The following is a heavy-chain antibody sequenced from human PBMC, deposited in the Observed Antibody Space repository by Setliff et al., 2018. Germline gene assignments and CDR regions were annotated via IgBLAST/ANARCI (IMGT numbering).Heavy chain of an antibody. D-gene: IGHD3-3*01. CDR1: GGTFSSYA. CDR3: AGGYRGYYNFWSGSQGANWFDP. Sequence: SVKVSCKASGGTFSSYAISWVRQAPGQGLEWMGGIIPIFGTANYAQKFQGRVTITADESTSTAYMELSSLRSEDTAVYYCAGGYRGYYNFWSGSQGANWFDPWGQGTLVTVSS. CDR2: IIPIFGTA. V-gene: IGHV1-69*13. J-gene: IGHJ5*02.